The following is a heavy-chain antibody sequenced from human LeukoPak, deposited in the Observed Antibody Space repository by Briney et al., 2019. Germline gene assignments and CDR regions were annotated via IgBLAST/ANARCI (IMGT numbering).Heavy chain of an antibody. D-gene: IGHD1-1*01. CDR2: ISYDGSSK. V-gene: IGHV3-30*04. Sequence: GGSLRLSCAASGFTFSSYAMHWVRQAPGKGLEWVAVISYDGSSKYYADSVKGRFTISRDNSKNTLYLQMNSLRAEDTAVYYCARGGFTGTKPFDYWGQGTLVTVSS. CDR1: GFTFSSYA. J-gene: IGHJ4*02. CDR3: ARGGFTGTKPFDY.